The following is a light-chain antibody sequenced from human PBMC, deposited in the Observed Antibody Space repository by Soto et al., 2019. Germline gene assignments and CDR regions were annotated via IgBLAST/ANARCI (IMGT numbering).Light chain of an antibody. CDR2: DVI. CDR3: SSYTSSSTLVV. J-gene: IGLJ2*01. V-gene: IGLV2-14*01. CDR1: SSDVGGYNY. Sequence: QSALTQPPSVSGAPGQSITISCTGTSSDVGGYNYVSWYQQHPGKAPKLMIYDVINRPSGVSNRFSGSKSGNTASLTISGLQAEDEADYYCSSYTSSSTLVVFGGGTKLTVL.